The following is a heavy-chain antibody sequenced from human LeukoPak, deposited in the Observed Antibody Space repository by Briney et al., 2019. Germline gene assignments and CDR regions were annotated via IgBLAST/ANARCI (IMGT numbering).Heavy chain of an antibody. CDR2: IRSKAYGGTT. J-gene: IGHJ6*03. D-gene: IGHD3-10*01. V-gene: IGHV3-49*04. Sequence: PGGSLRLSCTASGFTFGDYAMSWVRQAPGKGLEWVGFIRSKAYGGTTEYAASVKGRFTISRDDSKSIAYLQMNSLKTEDTAVYYCTRGLDGSGSYPDYYYYMDVWGKGTTVTISS. CDR3: TRGLDGSGSYPDYYYYMDV. CDR1: GFTFGDYA.